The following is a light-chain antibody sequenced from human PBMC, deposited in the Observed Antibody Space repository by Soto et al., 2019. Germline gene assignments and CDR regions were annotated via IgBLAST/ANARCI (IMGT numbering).Light chain of an antibody. CDR2: GAS. CDR1: QSISSS. Sequence: DIQMTQSPSSLSSSVGDRVTITCRASQSISSSLNWYQQKPGKAPNLLIYGASSLRSGVPSRFRGSGSGTDFTLTISSLQPEDFATYYCQQSYSNPITFGQGTRLEI. V-gene: IGKV1-39*01. J-gene: IGKJ5*01. CDR3: QQSYSNPIT.